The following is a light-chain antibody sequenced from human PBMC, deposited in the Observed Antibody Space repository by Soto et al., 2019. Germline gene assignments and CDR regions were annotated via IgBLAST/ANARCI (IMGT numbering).Light chain of an antibody. CDR3: LQVYSFPRT. J-gene: IGKJ1*01. CDR1: QEIGGR. CDR2: AAS. Sequence: DIQMTQSPSSVSASEGDRITITCQASQEIGGRLAWFQQKPGKAPQYLIQAASILQSGVPSRFSGSGSGTEFILTINNLQPEDFASYFCLQVYSFPRTFGLGTKVDIK. V-gene: IGKV1-12*01.